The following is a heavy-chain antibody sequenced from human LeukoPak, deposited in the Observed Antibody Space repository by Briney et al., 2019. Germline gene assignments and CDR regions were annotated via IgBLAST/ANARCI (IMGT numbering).Heavy chain of an antibody. J-gene: IGHJ4*02. CDR2: ISYDGSNE. CDR1: GFTFNSYA. D-gene: IGHD2-2*01. V-gene: IGHV3-30*14. CDR3: AREDPYIVALPADGRYFDC. Sequence: PGGSLRLSCAASGFTFNSYALHWVRQAPGKGLEWVSVISYDGSNENYADSVRGRFTISRDDSENTLYLQMSSLRAEDTAVYYCAREDPYIVALPADGRYFDCWGQGTLVAVSS.